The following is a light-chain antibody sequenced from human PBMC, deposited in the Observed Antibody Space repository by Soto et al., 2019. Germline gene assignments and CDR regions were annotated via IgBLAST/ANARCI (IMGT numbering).Light chain of an antibody. CDR1: ESVHRN. CDR2: YAS. CDR3: QHYSNWPPT. V-gene: IGKV3-15*01. Sequence: EMVMTQSPATLSVSPVERVTLSCRASESVHRNLAWYQPKPGQGPRLLIYYASTRATGVPDRFTGSGSGTEFTLTISSLQSEDFGVYHCQHYSNWPPTFGPGTKVEIK. J-gene: IGKJ3*01.